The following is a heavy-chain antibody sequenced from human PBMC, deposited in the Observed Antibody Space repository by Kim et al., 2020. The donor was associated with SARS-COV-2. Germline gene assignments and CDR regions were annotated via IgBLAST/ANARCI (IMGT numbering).Heavy chain of an antibody. CDR1: GYTFTSYG. V-gene: IGHV1-18*01. Sequence: ASVKVSCKASGYTFTSYGISWVRQAPGQGLEWMGWISAYNGNTNYAQKLQGRVTMTTDTSTSTAYMELRSLRSDDTAVYYCARDTPHLWFGEFDYWGQGTLVTVSS. D-gene: IGHD3-10*01. CDR3: ARDTPHLWFGEFDY. CDR2: ISAYNGNT. J-gene: IGHJ4*02.